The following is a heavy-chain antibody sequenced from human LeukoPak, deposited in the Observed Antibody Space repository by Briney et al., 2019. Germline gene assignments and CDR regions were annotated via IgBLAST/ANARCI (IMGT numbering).Heavy chain of an antibody. V-gene: IGHV3-74*01. CDR2: INSDGSST. D-gene: IGHD3-10*01. CDR1: GFTFSSYA. CDR3: ARGPYGDGFQH. Sequence: GGSLRLSCAASGFTFSSYAMSWVRQAPGKGLEWVSRINSDGSSTSYADSVKGRFTISRDNAKNTLYLQMNSLRAEDTAVYYCARGPYGDGFQHWGQGTLVTVSS. J-gene: IGHJ1*01.